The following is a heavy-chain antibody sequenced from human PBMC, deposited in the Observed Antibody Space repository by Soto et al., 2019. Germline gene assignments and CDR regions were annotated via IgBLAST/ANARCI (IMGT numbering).Heavy chain of an antibody. CDR2: ISYDGSNK. CDR3: AKVGIAVAVANYGMDV. CDR1: GFTFSSYG. Sequence: PGGSLRLSCAASGFTFSSYGMHWVRQAPGKGLEWVAVISYDGSNKYYADSVKGRFTISRDNSKNTLYLQMNSLRAEDTAVYYCAKVGIAVAVANYGMDVWGQGTTVTVSS. V-gene: IGHV3-30*18. J-gene: IGHJ6*02. D-gene: IGHD6-19*01.